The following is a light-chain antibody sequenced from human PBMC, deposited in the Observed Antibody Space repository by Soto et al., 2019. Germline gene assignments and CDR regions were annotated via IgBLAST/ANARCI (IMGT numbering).Light chain of an antibody. V-gene: IGLV2-14*03. CDR2: DVT. CDR3: SSSRGASALVI. J-gene: IGLJ2*01. CDR1: TSDIGGSNF. Sequence: QSALTQPASVSGSPGQSITISCTGTTSDIGGSNFVSWYQQHPGKAPKLMIFDVTNRPSGVSSRFSGSKSGNTASLIISGLQLEDEADYYCSSSRGASALVIFGGGTKLTVL.